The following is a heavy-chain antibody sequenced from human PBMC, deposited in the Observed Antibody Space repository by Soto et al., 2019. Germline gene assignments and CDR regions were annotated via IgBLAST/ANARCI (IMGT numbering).Heavy chain of an antibody. CDR1: GFTFNNYA. D-gene: IGHD6-13*01. CDR2: VSTSGGST. J-gene: IGHJ4*02. CDR3: AKEATGYSSSWNDFDY. Sequence: PGGSLRLSCEASGFTFNNYAMNWVRQAPGKGLEWVSSVSTSGGSTNYADSVTGRFTISRDNSKNTLYLQMNSLRAEDTAVYYCAKEATGYSSSWNDFDYWGQGTLVTVSS. V-gene: IGHV3-23*01.